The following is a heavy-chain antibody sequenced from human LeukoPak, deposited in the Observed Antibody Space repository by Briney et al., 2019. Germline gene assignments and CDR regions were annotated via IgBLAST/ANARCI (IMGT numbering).Heavy chain of an antibody. CDR1: GFTFSSYG. D-gene: IGHD6-13*01. Sequence: KAGGSLRLSCAASGFTFSSYGMHWVRQAPGKGLEWVSSISSSSSYIYYADSVKGRFTISRDNAKNSLYLQMNSLRAEGTAVYYCASSIAAAGTFDYWGQGTLVTVSS. CDR2: ISSSSSYI. J-gene: IGHJ4*02. CDR3: ASSIAAAGTFDY. V-gene: IGHV3-21*01.